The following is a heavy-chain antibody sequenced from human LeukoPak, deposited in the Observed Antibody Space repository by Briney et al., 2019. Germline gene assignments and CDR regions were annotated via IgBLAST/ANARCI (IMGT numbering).Heavy chain of an antibody. CDR2: INSDGSST. D-gene: IGHD3-3*01. V-gene: IGHV3-74*01. CDR3: ARDGRYDFWSGYHNCYGMDV. J-gene: IGHJ6*02. CDR1: GFTFSSYW. Sequence: GGSLRLSCAASGFTFSSYWMHWVRQAPGKGLVWVSRINSDGSSTGYADSVKGRFTISRDNAKNSLYLQMNSLRAEDTAVYYCARDGRYDFWSGYHNCYGMDVWGQGTTVTVSS.